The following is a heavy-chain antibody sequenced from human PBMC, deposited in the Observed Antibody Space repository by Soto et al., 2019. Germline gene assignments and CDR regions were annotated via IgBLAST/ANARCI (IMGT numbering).Heavy chain of an antibody. CDR1: GGSISSSSYY. CDR2: IYYSGST. J-gene: IGHJ4*02. D-gene: IGHD3-9*01. V-gene: IGHV4-39*01. Sequence: SETLSLTCTVSGGSISSSSYYWGWIRQPPGKGLEWIGSIYYSGSTYYNPSLKSRVTISVDTSKNQFSLKLSSVTAADTAVYYCARPPGHYDIWDYWGQGTLVTVSS. CDR3: ARPPGHYDIWDY.